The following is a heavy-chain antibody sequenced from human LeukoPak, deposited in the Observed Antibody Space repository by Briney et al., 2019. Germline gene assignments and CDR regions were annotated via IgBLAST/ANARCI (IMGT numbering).Heavy chain of an antibody. J-gene: IGHJ4*02. D-gene: IGHD2-15*01. V-gene: IGHV5-51*01. CDR3: ARQFSASNFDY. CDR1: GYSFTNYW. Sequence: GESPKISCKGSGYSFTNYWIAWVRQMPGKGLEWVGIINPDDSDTRYSPSFQGQATISADKSTSNAYVQWSSLKASDTAMYYCARQFSASNFDYWGQGTLVTVSS. CDR2: INPDDSDT.